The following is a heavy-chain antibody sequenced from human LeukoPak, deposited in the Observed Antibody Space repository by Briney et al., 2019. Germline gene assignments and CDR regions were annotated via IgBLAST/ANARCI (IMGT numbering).Heavy chain of an antibody. Sequence: GESLKISCKVSGYTFSSYWVGWVRQMPENGLEWMGIIYLGDSDTRYSPSFQGQVTFSADKSISTAYLQWSSLKASDTAMYYCARRMAGAGMYYFDYWGQGTLVTVSS. CDR3: ARRMAGAGMYYFDY. V-gene: IGHV5-51*01. D-gene: IGHD6-13*01. CDR1: GYTFSSYW. J-gene: IGHJ4*02. CDR2: IYLGDSDT.